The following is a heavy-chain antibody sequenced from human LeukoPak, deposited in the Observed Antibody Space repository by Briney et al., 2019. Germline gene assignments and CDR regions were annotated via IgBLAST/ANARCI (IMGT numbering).Heavy chain of an antibody. D-gene: IGHD1-26*01. J-gene: IGHJ4*02. CDR3: ASPWGSRDY. Sequence: GGSLRLSCAASGFTFSSYWMSWVRQAPGKGMKWVANIKQDGSEKYYVDSVKGRFTISRDNAKNSLYLQMNSLRAEDTAVYYCASPWGSRDYWGQGTLVTVSS. CDR1: GFTFSSYW. V-gene: IGHV3-7*01. CDR2: IKQDGSEK.